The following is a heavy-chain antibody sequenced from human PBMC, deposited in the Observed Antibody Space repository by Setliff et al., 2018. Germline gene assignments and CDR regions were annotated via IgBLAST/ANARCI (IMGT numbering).Heavy chain of an antibody. J-gene: IGHJ3*01. D-gene: IGHD2-15*01. CDR1: GHIFNSYG. Sequence: PSVKVSCKASGHIFNSYGISWVRQAPGQGLEWLGWISSYNGRTGYAQRFQDRVSLTTDTSTGAAHMELRSLRSDDTAVYYCAISTLSICSGGSCPNAFDVWGQGTMVTVSS. V-gene: IGHV1-18*01. CDR3: AISTLSICSGGSCPNAFDV. CDR2: ISSYNGRT.